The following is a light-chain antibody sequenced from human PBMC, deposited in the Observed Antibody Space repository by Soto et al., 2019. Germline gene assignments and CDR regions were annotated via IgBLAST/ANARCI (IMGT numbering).Light chain of an antibody. J-gene: IGLJ2*01. V-gene: IGLV1-40*01. Sequence: QSVLTQPPSVSGAPGQGVTIPCTGTSSNIGAGFDVHWYQHLPGTAPKLPIYGNNHRPSGVPDRFSGSKSGTSASLAITGLQAEDEADYSCQSFDTSLGRSVFGGGTKLTVL. CDR3: QSFDTSLGRSV. CDR1: SSNIGAGFD. CDR2: GNN.